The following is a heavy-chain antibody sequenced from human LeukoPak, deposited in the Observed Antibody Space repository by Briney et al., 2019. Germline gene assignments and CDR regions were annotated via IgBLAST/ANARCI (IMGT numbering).Heavy chain of an antibody. D-gene: IGHD6-13*01. CDR3: ASRAGYTGSWSAFDY. CDR2: INVNTGGT. V-gene: IGHV1-2*02. J-gene: IGHJ4*02. CDR1: GYTFTGHY. Sequence: GASVKVSCKASGYTFTGHYLHWVRQAPGPGLQWLGWINVNTGGTSYAQNFQGRLTLTRDTSISTAYIELSGLRSDDTAVYYCASRAGYTGSWSAFDYWGQGTLVTVSS.